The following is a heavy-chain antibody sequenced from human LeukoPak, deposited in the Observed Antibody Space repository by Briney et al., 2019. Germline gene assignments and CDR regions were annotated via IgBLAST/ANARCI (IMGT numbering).Heavy chain of an antibody. V-gene: IGHV3-30-3*01. Sequence: GGSLRLSCAASGFTFSSCAMHWVRQAPGKGLEWVAVISYDGSNKYYADSVKGRFTISRDNSKNTLYLQMNSLRAEDTAVYYCASLTGTDYWGQGTLVTVSS. D-gene: IGHD3-9*01. J-gene: IGHJ4*02. CDR1: GFTFSSCA. CDR2: ISYDGSNK. CDR3: ASLTGTDY.